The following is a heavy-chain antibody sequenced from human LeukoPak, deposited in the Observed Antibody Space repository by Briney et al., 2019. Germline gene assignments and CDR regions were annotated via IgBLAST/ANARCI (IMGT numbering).Heavy chain of an antibody. V-gene: IGHV3-48*01. J-gene: IGHJ6*02. CDR3: ARDLHGMDV. CDR2: ISSTSSNI. CDR1: GFTFSAYS. Sequence: GGSLRLSCVASGFTFSAYSINWVRQAPGKGLEWVSYISSTSSNIYYADAVKGRFTISRDNDKKSLYLQMNSLRAEDTAVYYCARDLHGMDVWGQGTTVTVSS.